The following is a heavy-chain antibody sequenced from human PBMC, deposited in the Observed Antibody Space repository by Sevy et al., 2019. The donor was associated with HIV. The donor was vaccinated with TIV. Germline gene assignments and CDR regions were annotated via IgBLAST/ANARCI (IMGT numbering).Heavy chain of an antibody. J-gene: IGHJ6*02. CDR2: IYYSGST. CDR3: ARPGRTGNYYYYGMDV. D-gene: IGHD3-10*01. Sequence: SETLSLTCTVSGGSISSSSYYWGWIRQPPGKGLEWIGSIYYSGSTYYNPSLKSRVTISVDTSKNQFSLKLSSVTAADTAVYYCARPGRTGNYYYYGMDVWGQGTTVTVSS. V-gene: IGHV4-39*01. CDR1: GGSISSSSYY.